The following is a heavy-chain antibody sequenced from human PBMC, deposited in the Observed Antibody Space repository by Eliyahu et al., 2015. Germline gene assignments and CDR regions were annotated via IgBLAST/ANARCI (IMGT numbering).Heavy chain of an antibody. V-gene: IGHV3-23*01. D-gene: IGHD3-9*01. CDR3: AKDWVVGAFLYYFEL. Sequence: EVKLLESGGGLVQPGGSLRXSXVASGFTFNNXAMNWVRQAPGMGLEWVSSISGSGDSTKYADSVKGRFTISRDNSKNMVFLQMNSLRAEDTAVYYCAKDWVVGAFLYYFELWGQGSQVTVSS. J-gene: IGHJ4*02. CDR2: ISGSGDST. CDR1: GFTFNNXA.